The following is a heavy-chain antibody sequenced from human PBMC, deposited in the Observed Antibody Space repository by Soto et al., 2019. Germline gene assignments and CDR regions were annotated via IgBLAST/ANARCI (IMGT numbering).Heavy chain of an antibody. D-gene: IGHD6-13*01. CDR1: GYDFTAYD. CDR3: GRGPNPRAPAGGTPYYYAMDV. J-gene: IGHJ6*02. CDR2: MNPINGAT. V-gene: IGHV1-8*02. Sequence: QVQLVQSGAEVEQSGASVKVSCKASGYDFTAYDINWVRQASGQGLEWMGWMNPINGATGSARRFQGRVSMTRNTATATAYLELTSLRSDDSAVYYCGRGPNPRAPAGGTPYYYAMDVWGQGTTVTVSS.